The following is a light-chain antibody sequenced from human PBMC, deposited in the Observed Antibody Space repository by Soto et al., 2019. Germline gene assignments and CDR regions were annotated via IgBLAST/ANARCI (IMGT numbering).Light chain of an antibody. CDR2: EVS. V-gene: IGLV2-14*01. CDR3: SSYTSSSTHWV. CDR1: SSDVGGYNY. Sequence: QSALTKPASVSGSPGQSITISCTGTSSDVGGYNYVSWYQQHPGKAPKLMIYEVSNRPSGVSNRFSGSKSGNTASLTISGRQDEDEADYYCSSYTSSSTHWVFGGGTKLTVL. J-gene: IGLJ3*02.